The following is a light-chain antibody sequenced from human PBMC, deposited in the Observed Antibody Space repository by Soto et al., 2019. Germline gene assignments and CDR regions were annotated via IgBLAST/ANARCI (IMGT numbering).Light chain of an antibody. J-gene: IGKJ1*01. V-gene: IGKV4-1*01. CDR3: QQYYSTPCT. Sequence: DIVMTPSPDSLPVSLGERATINCKSSQSVLYSSNNKNYLAWYQQKPGQPPKLLIYWASTRESGVPDRFSGSGSGTDFTLTISSLQAEDVAVYYCQQYYSTPCTFGQGTKVDIK. CDR2: WAS. CDR1: QSVLYSSNNKNY.